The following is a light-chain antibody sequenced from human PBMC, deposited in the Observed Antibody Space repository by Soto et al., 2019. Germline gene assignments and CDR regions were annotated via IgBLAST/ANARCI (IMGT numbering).Light chain of an antibody. Sequence: EIVLTQSPATLSSFQGDRVTLSCRASQYINTRLAWYQHRPGQAPRLLIYQTSLRAAGIPARFSASGSGTDFTLTISDVQPEDFALYYCHQRQSWPRTFGQGTKVDI. CDR1: QYINTR. J-gene: IGKJ1*01. CDR2: QTS. V-gene: IGKV3-11*01. CDR3: HQRQSWPRT.